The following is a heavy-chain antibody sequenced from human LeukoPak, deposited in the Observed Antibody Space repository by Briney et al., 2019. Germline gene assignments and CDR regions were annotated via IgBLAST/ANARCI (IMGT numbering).Heavy chain of an antibody. V-gene: IGHV3-9*01. CDR1: GFTFDDYA. D-gene: IGHD5-18*01. CDR3: AKDREPTAMVLIDY. J-gene: IGHJ4*02. CDR2: ISWNSGSI. Sequence: PGRSLRLSCAASGFTFDDYAMHWARQAPGKGLEWVSGISWNSGSIGYADSVKGRFTISRDNAKNSLYLQMNSLRAEDTALYYCAKDREPTAMVLIDYWGQGTLVTVSS.